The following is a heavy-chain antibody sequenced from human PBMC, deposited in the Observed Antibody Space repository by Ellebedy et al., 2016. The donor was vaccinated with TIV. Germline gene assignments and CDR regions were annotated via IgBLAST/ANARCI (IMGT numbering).Heavy chain of an antibody. V-gene: IGHV4-59*01. CDR1: GGSISSYY. CDR3: AREGCSGGSCYFDY. CDR2: IYYSGST. Sequence: MPSETLSLTCTVSGGSISSYYWSWIRQPPGKGLEWIGYIYYSGSTNYNPSLKSRVTISVDTSKNQFSLKLSSVTAADTAVYYCAREGCSGGSCYFDYWGQGTLVTVSS. D-gene: IGHD2-15*01. J-gene: IGHJ4*02.